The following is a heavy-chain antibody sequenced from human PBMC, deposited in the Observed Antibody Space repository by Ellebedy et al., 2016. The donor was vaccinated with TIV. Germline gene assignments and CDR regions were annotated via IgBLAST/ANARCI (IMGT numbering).Heavy chain of an antibody. Sequence: GESLKISCAASGFTFSSYAMSWVRQAPGKGLEWVSAMSGSSGSTYYADSVKGRFTISRDNSKNTLYLQMNSLRAEDTAVYYCATLGYCGTTSCHQIDYWGQGTLVTVSS. CDR1: GFTFSSYA. CDR3: ATLGYCGTTSCHQIDY. V-gene: IGHV3-23*01. D-gene: IGHD2-2*01. J-gene: IGHJ4*02. CDR2: MSGSSGST.